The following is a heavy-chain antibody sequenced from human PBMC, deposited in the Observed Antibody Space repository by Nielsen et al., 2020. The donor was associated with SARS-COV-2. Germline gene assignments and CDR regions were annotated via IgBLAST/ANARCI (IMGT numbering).Heavy chain of an antibody. D-gene: IGHD3-10*01. J-gene: IGHJ4*02. CDR3: ARSTLVGGVISGIHDY. CDR2: ISAYNGNT. V-gene: IGHV1-18*01. Sequence: ASVKVSCKASGYTFTTYDISWVRQAPGQGLEWMGWISAYNGNTNYAQKLQGRVTMTTDTSTSTAYMELRSLRSDDTAVYFCARSTLVGGVISGIHDYWGQGTLVTVSS. CDR1: GYTFTTYD.